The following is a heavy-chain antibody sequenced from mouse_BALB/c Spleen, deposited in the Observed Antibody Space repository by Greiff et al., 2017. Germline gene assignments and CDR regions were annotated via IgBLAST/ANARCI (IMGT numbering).Heavy chain of an antibody. CDR2: IYPGNGDT. CDR1: GYTFTSYN. V-gene: IGHV1-12*01. J-gene: IGHJ3*01. D-gene: IGHD1-2*01. CDR3: ARDRVLATATLAY. Sequence: QPGAELVKPGASVKLSCKASGYTFTSYNMHWVKQRPGQGLEWIGAIYPGNGDTSYNQKFKGKATLTADKSSSTAYMQLSSLTSEDSAVYYCARDRVLATATLAYWGQGTLVTVSA.